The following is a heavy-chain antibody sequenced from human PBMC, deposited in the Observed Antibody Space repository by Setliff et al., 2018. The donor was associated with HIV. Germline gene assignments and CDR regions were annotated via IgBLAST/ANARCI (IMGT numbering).Heavy chain of an antibody. CDR3: ARENNFDY. J-gene: IGHJ4*02. Sequence: GGSLRLSCAASGFTFSSAWMGWVRQAPGKGLEWVAKIKQDGSEKYYVDSVKGRFTISRDNAKNSLYLQMNSLRAEDTAMYYCARENNFDYWGQGTLVTVSS. CDR1: GFTFSSAW. CDR2: IKQDGSEK. V-gene: IGHV3-7*01.